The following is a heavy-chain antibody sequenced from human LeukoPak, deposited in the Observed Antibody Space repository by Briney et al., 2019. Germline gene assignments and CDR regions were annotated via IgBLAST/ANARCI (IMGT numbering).Heavy chain of an antibody. Sequence: PGGSLRLSCAASGFTFSSYAMSWVRQAPGKGLEWVSAISGSGGSTYYADSVKGRFTISRDNSKNTLYLQMNSLRAEDTAVYYCAKADTVATIGRGGFDYWGQGTLVTVSS. CDR1: GFTFSSYA. J-gene: IGHJ4*02. CDR2: ISGSGGST. CDR3: AKADTVATIGRGGFDY. D-gene: IGHD5-12*01. V-gene: IGHV3-23*01.